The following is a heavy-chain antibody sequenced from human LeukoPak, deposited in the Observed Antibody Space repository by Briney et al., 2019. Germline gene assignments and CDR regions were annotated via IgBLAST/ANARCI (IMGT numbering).Heavy chain of an antibody. Sequence: ASVKVSCKASGYTFTGYYMHWVRQAPGQGLEWKGWINPNSGGTNYAQKFQGRVTMTRDTSISTAYMELSRLRSDDTAVYYCARDRIGYDSSADIWGQGTMVTVSS. J-gene: IGHJ3*02. V-gene: IGHV1-2*02. CDR2: INPNSGGT. CDR1: GYTFTGYY. CDR3: ARDRIGYDSSADI. D-gene: IGHD3-22*01.